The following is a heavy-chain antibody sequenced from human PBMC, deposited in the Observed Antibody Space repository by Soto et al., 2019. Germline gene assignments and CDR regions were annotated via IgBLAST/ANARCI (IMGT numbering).Heavy chain of an antibody. CDR1: GFTFSSND. J-gene: IGHJ4*02. CDR2: ISNSSSEK. CDR3: VKDSSPGGYFDS. Sequence: GGSLRLSCAAAGFTFSSNDMNWVRQAPGKGLEWVSYISNSSSEKYYADSVKGRFTIFRDNYKNTLYLQMNSLRSDDTAVYYCVKDSSPGGYFDSWGQGTLVTVSS. D-gene: IGHD2-15*01. V-gene: IGHV3-48*01.